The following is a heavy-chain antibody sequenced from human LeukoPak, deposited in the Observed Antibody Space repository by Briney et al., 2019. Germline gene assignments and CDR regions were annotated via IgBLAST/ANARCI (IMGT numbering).Heavy chain of an antibody. D-gene: IGHD2-15*01. J-gene: IGHJ1*01. Sequence: SETLSLTCTVSGGSISNYYWSWIRQPPGKGLEWIGYIYYSGSTNYNPSLKSRVTISVDTSKNQFSLKLSSVTAADTAVYYCARVAVVVAARDFQHWGQGTLVTVSS. CDR1: GGSISNYY. CDR2: IYYSGST. V-gene: IGHV4-59*12. CDR3: ARVAVVVAARDFQH.